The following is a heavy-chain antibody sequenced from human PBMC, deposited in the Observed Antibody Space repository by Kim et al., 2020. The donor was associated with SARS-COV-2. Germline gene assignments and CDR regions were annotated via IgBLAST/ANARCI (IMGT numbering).Heavy chain of an antibody. Sequence: YAESVKGRFTISRDNAKNTLYLQMNSLRAEDTAVYYCAKEIYGDYAPMDVWGQGTTVTVSS. J-gene: IGHJ6*02. D-gene: IGHD4-17*01. CDR3: AKEIYGDYAPMDV. V-gene: IGHV3-23*01.